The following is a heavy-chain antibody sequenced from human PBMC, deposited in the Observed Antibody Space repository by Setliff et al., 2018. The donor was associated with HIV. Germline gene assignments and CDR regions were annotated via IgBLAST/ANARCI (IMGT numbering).Heavy chain of an antibody. CDR2: IRSKAYGGTT. V-gene: IGHV3-49*04. J-gene: IGHJ2*01. Sequence: GGSLRLSCAASGFTFGDYALSWVRQAPGKGLEWVGFIRSKAYGGTTEYAASRKGRFTISSDDSKSIAYLQMNSLKTEDTAVYYCTRDAEPYGDYGNLKYFDLWGRGTLVTVSS. CDR3: TRDAEPYGDYGNLKYFDL. D-gene: IGHD4-17*01. CDR1: GFTFGDYA.